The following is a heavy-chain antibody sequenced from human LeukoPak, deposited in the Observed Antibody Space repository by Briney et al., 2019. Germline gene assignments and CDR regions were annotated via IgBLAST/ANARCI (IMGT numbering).Heavy chain of an antibody. Sequence: SVKVSCKASGGTFSSYAISWVRQAPGQGLEWMGGIIPIFGTANYAQKFQGRVTITADESTSTAYMELSSLRSEDTAVYYCARVGRELDFWSGYGGNEFDPWGQGTLVTVSS. D-gene: IGHD3-3*01. CDR1: GGTFSSYA. CDR2: IIPIFGTA. V-gene: IGHV1-69*13. CDR3: ARVGRELDFWSGYGGNEFDP. J-gene: IGHJ5*02.